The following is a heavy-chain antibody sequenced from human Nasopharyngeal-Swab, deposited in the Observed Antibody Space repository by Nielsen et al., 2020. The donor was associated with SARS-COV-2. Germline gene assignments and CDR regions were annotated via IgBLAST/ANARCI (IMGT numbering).Heavy chain of an antibody. CDR3: ARHVSTTIFGVVIISYFDY. V-gene: IGHV4-59*08. CDR2: IHDSGNT. J-gene: IGHJ4*02. Sequence: SETLSLTCIVSGGLISNYYWRWIRQPPGKGLEWIGDIHDSGNTNYNPSLKSRVTISVDTSKSQFSLKLSSLTAADTAVYYCARHVSTTIFGVVIISYFDYWGQETLITVSS. CDR1: GGLISNYY. D-gene: IGHD3-3*01.